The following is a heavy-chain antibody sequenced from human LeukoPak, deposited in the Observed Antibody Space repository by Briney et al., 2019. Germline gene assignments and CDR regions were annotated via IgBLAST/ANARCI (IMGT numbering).Heavy chain of an antibody. J-gene: IGHJ4*02. CDR1: GFTFSNAW. CDR3: TTDVITMVPGVIIPEGVATVTA. CDR2: IKSKTDGGTT. D-gene: IGHD3-10*01. Sequence: GGSLRLSCAASGFTFSNAWMSWLRQAPGKGLEWVVRIKSKTDGGTTDYAAPVKGRFTISRDDSKNTLYLQMNSLKTKDTAVYYCTTDVITMVPGVIIPEGVATVTAWGQGTPVTVSS. V-gene: IGHV3-15*01.